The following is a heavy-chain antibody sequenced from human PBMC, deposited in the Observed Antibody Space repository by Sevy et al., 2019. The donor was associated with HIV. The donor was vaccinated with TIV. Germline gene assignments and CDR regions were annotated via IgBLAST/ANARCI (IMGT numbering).Heavy chain of an antibody. D-gene: IGHD2-15*01. CDR3: ARERVYCSGGSCKPGGWFDP. J-gene: IGHJ5*02. CDR1: GYTFTGYY. CDR2: INPNSGGT. V-gene: IGHV1-2*02. Sequence: ASVKVSCKASGYTFTGYYMHWVRQAPGQGLEWMGWINPNSGGTNYAQKFQGRVTMTRDTSISTAYMELSRLRSEDTAGYYCARERVYCSGGSCKPGGWFDPWGQGTLVTVSS.